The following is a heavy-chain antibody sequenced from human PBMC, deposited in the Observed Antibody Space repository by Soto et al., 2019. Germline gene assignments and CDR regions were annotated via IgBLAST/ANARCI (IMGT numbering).Heavy chain of an antibody. D-gene: IGHD1-1*01. Sequence: EVQLLESGGGMVERGGSLRLSCAASGSTFSRYAMNWVRQAPGKGLEWVSGISASGGSTYYADFVTGRITTSRDNPKSTLYLSMNRLRVHDTGEYYCARDRGTTGRVDYYYGMDVWGRGTTVTVSS. CDR3: ARDRGTTGRVDYYYGMDV. J-gene: IGHJ6*02. CDR1: GSTFSRYA. V-gene: IGHV3-23*01. CDR2: ISASGGST.